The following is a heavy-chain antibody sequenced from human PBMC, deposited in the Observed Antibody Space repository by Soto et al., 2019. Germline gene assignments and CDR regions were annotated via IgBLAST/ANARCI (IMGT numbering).Heavy chain of an antibody. CDR2: FDPEDGET. CDR3: ATASSSWYFKRLPAYYFDY. V-gene: IGHV1-24*01. D-gene: IGHD6-13*01. CDR1: GYTLTELS. Sequence: ASVKGSCKVSGYTLTELSMHWVRQAPGKGLEWMGGFDPEDGETIYAQKFQGRVTMTEDTSTDTAYMELSSLRSEDTAVYYCATASSSWYFKRLPAYYFDYWGQGTLVTVSS. J-gene: IGHJ4*02.